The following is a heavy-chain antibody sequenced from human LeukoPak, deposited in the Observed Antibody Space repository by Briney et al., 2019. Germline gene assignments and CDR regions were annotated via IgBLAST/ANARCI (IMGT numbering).Heavy chain of an antibody. Sequence: PGGSLRLSCAASGFTFSSYSMNWVRQAPGKGLEWVSCISSSSNYIYYGDSVKGRFTISRDNAKNSLYLQMNSLRAEDTAVYYCARDDYGGLDYWGQGTLVTVSS. J-gene: IGHJ4*02. CDR1: GFTFSSYS. D-gene: IGHD4-23*01. CDR2: ISSSSNYI. CDR3: ARDDYGGLDY. V-gene: IGHV3-21*01.